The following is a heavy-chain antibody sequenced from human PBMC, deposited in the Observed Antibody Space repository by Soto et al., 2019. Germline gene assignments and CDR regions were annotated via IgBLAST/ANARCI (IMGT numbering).Heavy chain of an antibody. CDR2: INHSGST. V-gene: IGHV4-34*01. CDR1: NGSFSGYY. CDR3: VRRPYYDNSGSLPNWFDP. D-gene: IGHD3-22*01. J-gene: IGHJ5*02. Sequence: SETLSLTCAVYNGSFSGYYWSWIRQPPGKGLEWIGEINHSGSTNYKSSLKSRVTISRDTSKNQFSLKMTSVTAADTAVYYCVRRPYYDNSGSLPNWFDPWGQGTLVTVSS.